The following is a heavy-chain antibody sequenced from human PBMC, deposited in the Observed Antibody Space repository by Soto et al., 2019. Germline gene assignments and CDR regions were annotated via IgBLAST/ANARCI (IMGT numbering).Heavy chain of an antibody. D-gene: IGHD6-19*01. CDR1: GFTFSSYS. CDR2: ISSSISYI. CDR3: ARDVAAGYIQWHEYFQH. Sequence: EVQLVESGGGLVKPGGSLRLSCAASGFTFSSYSMNWVRQAPGKGLEWVSSISSSISYIYYADSVKGRFTISRDNAKNLLYLQMNSLRAEDTAVYYCARDVAAGYIQWHEYFQHWGQGTPVTVSS. J-gene: IGHJ1*01. V-gene: IGHV3-21*01.